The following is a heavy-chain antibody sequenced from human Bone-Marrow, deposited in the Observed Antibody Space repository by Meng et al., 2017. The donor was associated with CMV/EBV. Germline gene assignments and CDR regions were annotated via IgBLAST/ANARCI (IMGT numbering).Heavy chain of an antibody. D-gene: IGHD3-10*01. V-gene: IGHV5-51*01. CDR2: IYPGDSDT. J-gene: IGHJ3*02. CDR1: GYSFTSYW. CDR3: ARLRTSITHAFDI. Sequence: GGSLRLSCKGSGYSFTSYWIGWVRQMPGKGLEWMGIIYPGDSDTRYSPSFQGQVTISADKSISTAYLQWSSLKASDTAMYYCARLRTSITHAFDIWGQRTMVTVSS.